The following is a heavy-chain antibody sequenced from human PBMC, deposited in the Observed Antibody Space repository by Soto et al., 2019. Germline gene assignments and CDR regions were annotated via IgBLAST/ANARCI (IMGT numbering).Heavy chain of an antibody. D-gene: IGHD6-19*01. CDR1: GYTFTGYY. J-gene: IGHJ6*02. V-gene: IGHV1-2*02. CDR2: INPNSGGT. CDR3: ARDRVAGTGMYYYYGMDV. Sequence: ASVKVSCKASGYTFTGYYTHWVRQAPGQGLEWMGWINPNSGGTNYAQKFQGRVTMTRDTSISTAYMELSRLRSDDTAVYYCARDRVAGTGMYYYYGMDVWGQGTTVTVSS.